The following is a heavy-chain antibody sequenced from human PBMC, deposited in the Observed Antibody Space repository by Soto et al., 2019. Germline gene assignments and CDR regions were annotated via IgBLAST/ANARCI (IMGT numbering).Heavy chain of an antibody. V-gene: IGHV3-23*01. J-gene: IGHJ4*02. D-gene: IGHD2-2*01. CDR2: ITSGGDT. CDR3: AKGQSSRTTCSSVDH. Sequence: HPGGSLRLSCATSGFTFSGYAMTWVRQAPGKGLNWVSAITSGGDTFFADSVKGRFTISRDHSKNTFYLQMNSLTAEDTAVYYCAKGQSSRTTCSSVDHWGQGTLVTVSS. CDR1: GFTFSGYA.